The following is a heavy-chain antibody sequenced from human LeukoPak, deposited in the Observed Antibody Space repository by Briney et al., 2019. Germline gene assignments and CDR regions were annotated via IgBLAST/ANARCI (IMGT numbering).Heavy chain of an antibody. D-gene: IGHD4-17*01. CDR2: ISAYNGNT. Sequence: GASVNVSCKASVYTFTSYGISWVRQAPGQGLEWMGWISAYNGNTNYAQKLQGRVTMTTDTSTSTAYMELRSLRSDDTAVYYCARAPRDYGDYEFDYWGQGTLVTVSS. CDR3: ARAPRDYGDYEFDY. V-gene: IGHV1-18*01. J-gene: IGHJ4*02. CDR1: VYTFTSYG.